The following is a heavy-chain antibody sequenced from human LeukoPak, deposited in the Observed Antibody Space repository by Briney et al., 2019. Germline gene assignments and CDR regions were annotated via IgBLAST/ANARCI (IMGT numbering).Heavy chain of an antibody. D-gene: IGHD3-22*01. CDR2: IYYSGIT. CDR1: GGSISNYY. J-gene: IGHJ4*02. Sequence: SETLSLTCTVSGGSISNYYWSWIRQPPGKGLEWIGYIYYSGITSYNPSLKSRVTISVDTSKNQFSLKLSSVTAADTAVYYCARNNYDRWYYFDYWGQGTLVTVSS. V-gene: IGHV4-59*01. CDR3: ARNNYDRWYYFDY.